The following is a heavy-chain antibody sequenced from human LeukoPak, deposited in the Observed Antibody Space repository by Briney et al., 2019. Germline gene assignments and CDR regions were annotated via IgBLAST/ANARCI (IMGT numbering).Heavy chain of an antibody. J-gene: IGHJ4*02. Sequence: GGSLRLSCAASGFSFRNYAMRWVRQAPGKGLEWVSAITGSGDTTYYADSVKGRFTISRDNSKNTLYVEMNALRAEDTAVYYCAKWGYYDILTGYYVSDFWGRGTLVTVSS. D-gene: IGHD3-9*01. V-gene: IGHV3-23*01. CDR1: GFSFRNYA. CDR3: AKWGYYDILTGYYVSDF. CDR2: ITGSGDTT.